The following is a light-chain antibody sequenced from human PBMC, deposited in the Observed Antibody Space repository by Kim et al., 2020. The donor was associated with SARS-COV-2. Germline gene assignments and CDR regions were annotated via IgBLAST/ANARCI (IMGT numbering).Light chain of an antibody. J-gene: IGKJ5*01. CDR3: QQSYNLIT. Sequence: DIQMTQSPSSLSASVGDRVTITCRASQTISTDLTWYQQKPGKAPKLLIYDASSLQSGVPSRFSGSGSGTDFTLTISNLQPEDFATYYCQQSYNLITFGPGTRLEI. CDR2: DAS. V-gene: IGKV1-39*01. CDR1: QTISTD.